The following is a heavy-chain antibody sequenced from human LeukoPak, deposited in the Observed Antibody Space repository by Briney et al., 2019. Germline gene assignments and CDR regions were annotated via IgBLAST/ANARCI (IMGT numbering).Heavy chain of an antibody. V-gene: IGHV4-61*05. CDR1: GGSMSSSSYY. Sequence: SEALSLTCTVSGGSMSSSSYYWGWIRQPPGKGLEWIGYIYYSGSTNYNPSLKSRVTISVDTSKNQFSLKLSSVTAADTAVYYCARGPSQTGYSSSWYWSRVSQFDYWGQGTLVTVSS. CDR2: IYYSGST. D-gene: IGHD6-13*01. J-gene: IGHJ4*02. CDR3: ARGPSQTGYSSSWYWSRVSQFDY.